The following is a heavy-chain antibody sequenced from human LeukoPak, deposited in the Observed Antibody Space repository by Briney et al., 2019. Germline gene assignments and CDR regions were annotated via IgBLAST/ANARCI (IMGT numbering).Heavy chain of an antibody. CDR3: ARGNFYDNKGYSPELRY. CDR1: GYTFTGYY. J-gene: IGHJ4*02. V-gene: IGHV1-2*02. CDR2: INPNSGVT. Sequence: ASVKVSCKASGYTFTGYYIHWVRQAPGQGLEWMGWINPNSGVTNYAQKFQGRVTMTRDTSISTAYMELSRLTSDDTAVYYCARGNFYDNKGYSPELRYWGQGTLVTVSS. D-gene: IGHD3-10*01.